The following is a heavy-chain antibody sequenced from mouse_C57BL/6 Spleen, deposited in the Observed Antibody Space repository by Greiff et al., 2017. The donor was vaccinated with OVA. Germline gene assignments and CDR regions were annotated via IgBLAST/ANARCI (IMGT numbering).Heavy chain of an antibody. V-gene: IGHV1-76*01. J-gene: IGHJ3*01. CDR1: GYTFTDYY. CDR2: IYPGSGNT. Sequence: VQLQESGAELVRPGASVKLSCKASGYTFTDYYINWVKQRPGQGLEWIARIYPGSGNTYYNEKFKGKATLTAEKSSSTAYMQLSSLTSEDSAVYFCASWGLGAWFAYWGQGTLVTVSA. D-gene: IGHD3-3*01. CDR3: ASWGLGAWFAY.